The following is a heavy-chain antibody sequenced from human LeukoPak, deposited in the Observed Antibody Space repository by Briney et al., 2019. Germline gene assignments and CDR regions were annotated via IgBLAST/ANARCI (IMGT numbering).Heavy chain of an antibody. Sequence: PGGSLRPSCATSGFTFTSYGMHWVRQAPGKGLEWVAVIWYDGSNKYYADSVKGRFTISRDDSKNTLYLQMNSLRAEDTAVYYCARDRAIDWGQGTLVTVSS. CDR3: ARDRAID. D-gene: IGHD5-24*01. V-gene: IGHV3-33*01. J-gene: IGHJ4*02. CDR2: IWYDGSNK. CDR1: GFTFTSYG.